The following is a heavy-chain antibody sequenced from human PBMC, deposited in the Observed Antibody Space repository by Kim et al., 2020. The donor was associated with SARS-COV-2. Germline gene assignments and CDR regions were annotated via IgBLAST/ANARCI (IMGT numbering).Heavy chain of an antibody. CDR2: ISGSGGST. Sequence: GGSLRLSCAASGFTFSSYAMSWVRQAPGKGLEWVSAISGSGGSTYYADSVKGRFTISRDNSKNTLYLQMNSLRAEDTAVYYCAKDDARYDTIFGVVIRSLAGMDVWGQGTTVTVSS. CDR3: AKDDARYDTIFGVVIRSLAGMDV. V-gene: IGHV3-23*01. D-gene: IGHD3-3*01. J-gene: IGHJ6*02. CDR1: GFTFSSYA.